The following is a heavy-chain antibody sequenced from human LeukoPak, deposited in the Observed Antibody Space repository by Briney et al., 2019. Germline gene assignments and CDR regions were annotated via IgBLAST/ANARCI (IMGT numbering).Heavy chain of an antibody. CDR1: GYTFTSYG. CDR2: ISAYNGNT. CDR3: ARDSLGLRVVDY. D-gene: IGHD4/OR15-4a*01. Sequence: VASVSVSCKASGYTFTSYGISWVRQAPGQGLEWMGWISAYNGNTNYAQKLRGRVTMTTDTSTSTAYMELRSLRSDDTAVYYCARDSLGLRVVDYWGQGTLVTVSS. V-gene: IGHV1-18*01. J-gene: IGHJ4*02.